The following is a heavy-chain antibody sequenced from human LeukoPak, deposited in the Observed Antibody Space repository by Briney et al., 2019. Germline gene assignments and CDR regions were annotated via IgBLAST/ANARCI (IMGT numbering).Heavy chain of an antibody. J-gene: IGHJ4*02. CDR2: ISSGSRYI. Sequence: PGGSLRLSCSASGFKFNTHNLNWVRQAPGKGLEWVSSISSGSRYILYADSVKGRFTISRDNAKNSLYLQMNSLRAEDTALYYCTRDYYDSSGLPFDYWGQGTLVTVSS. V-gene: IGHV3-21*01. CDR3: TRDYYDSSGLPFDY. D-gene: IGHD3-22*01. CDR1: GFKFNTHN.